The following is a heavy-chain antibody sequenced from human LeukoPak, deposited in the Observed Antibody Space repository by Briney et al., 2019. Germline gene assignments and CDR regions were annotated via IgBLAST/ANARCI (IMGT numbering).Heavy chain of an antibody. D-gene: IGHD2-2*01. J-gene: IGHJ4*02. CDR2: INPNSGGT. CDR3: ARSYYSSTSCYAGFDY. CDR1: GYTFTGYY. Sequence: GASVKVSCKASGYTFTGYYMHWVRQAPGQGLEWMGWINPNSGGTNYAQRFQGWVTMTRDTSISTAYMELSRLRSDDTAVYYCARSYYSSTSCYAGFDYWGQGTLVTVSS. V-gene: IGHV1-2*04.